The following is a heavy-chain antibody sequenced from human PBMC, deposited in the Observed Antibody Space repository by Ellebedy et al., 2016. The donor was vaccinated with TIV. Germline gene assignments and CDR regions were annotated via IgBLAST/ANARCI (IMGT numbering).Heavy chain of an antibody. V-gene: IGHV3-NL1*01. CDR2: ISSSGSHI. Sequence: GESLKISCAASGFTFTTYGMHWVRQTPGKGQEWVSSISSSGSHIHYADSVKGRFTISRDNSKNTLDLQMTSLRPEYTALYYCVKGAYPVPTVMAVWGQGTMVTVSS. D-gene: IGHD3-16*01. CDR1: GFTFTTYG. CDR3: VKGAYPVPTVMAV. J-gene: IGHJ6*02.